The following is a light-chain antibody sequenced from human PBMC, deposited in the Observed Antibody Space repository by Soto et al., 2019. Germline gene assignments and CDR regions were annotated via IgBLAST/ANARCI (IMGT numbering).Light chain of an antibody. Sequence: QSALTQPPSASGSPGQSATIFCTGTSSDVGGYNYVSWYQQHPGEAPKVMIYEVSKRPSGVPDRFSGSKSGNTASLTVSGLQTEDEADYYCSSYAGTSVIFGGGTKVTVL. CDR2: EVS. V-gene: IGLV2-8*01. CDR1: SSDVGGYNY. CDR3: SSYAGTSVI. J-gene: IGLJ2*01.